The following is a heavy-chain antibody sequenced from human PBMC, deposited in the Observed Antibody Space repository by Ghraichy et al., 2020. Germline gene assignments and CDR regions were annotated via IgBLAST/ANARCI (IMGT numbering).Heavy chain of an antibody. Sequence: GESLNISCVASGFSFGDYAMSWVRQAPGKGLEWVSGIGATGGSTYYSDSVTGRFTISRDNSKNSLYLQMSSLRADDTAVYYCAKDGVDTPMGDFDYWGQGTRVIVSS. D-gene: IGHD5-18*01. J-gene: IGHJ4*02. CDR2: IGATGGST. CDR3: AKDGVDTPMGDFDY. V-gene: IGHV3-23*01. CDR1: GFSFGDYA.